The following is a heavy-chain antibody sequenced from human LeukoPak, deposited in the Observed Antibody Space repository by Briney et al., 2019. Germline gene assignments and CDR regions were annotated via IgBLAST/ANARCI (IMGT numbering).Heavy chain of an antibody. CDR2: LYYNGST. CDR3: ARADYDILTGYPTHPFDY. J-gene: IGHJ4*02. CDR1: GGSISNYY. Sequence: SETLSLTCTVSGGSISNYYWNWTRQPPGKGLEWIGYLYYNGSTNCNPSLKSRVTISVDTSKNQFSLRLNSVTAADTAVYYCARADYDILTGYPTHPFDYWGQGTLVTVSS. V-gene: IGHV4-59*08. D-gene: IGHD3-9*01.